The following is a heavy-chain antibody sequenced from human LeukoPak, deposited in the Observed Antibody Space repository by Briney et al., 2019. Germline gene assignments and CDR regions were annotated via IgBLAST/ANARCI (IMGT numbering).Heavy chain of an antibody. CDR2: ISGSGGNT. Sequence: QSGGSLRLSCAASGFTFSNYAMSWVRQAPGQGLEWVSAISGSGGNTYYAASVKGRFTISRDNSGNTLYLQMNSLTAEDTAIYYCARDHIVAVIAAPRGDYWGQGTLVTVSS. CDR1: GFTFSNYA. CDR3: ARDHIVAVIAAPRGDY. D-gene: IGHD2-21*01. J-gene: IGHJ4*02. V-gene: IGHV3-23*01.